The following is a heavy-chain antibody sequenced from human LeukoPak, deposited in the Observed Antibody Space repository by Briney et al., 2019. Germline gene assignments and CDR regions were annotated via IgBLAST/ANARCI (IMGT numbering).Heavy chain of an antibody. V-gene: IGHV5-51*01. J-gene: IGHJ4*02. Sequence: GESLKTSCKGSGYSFTDYWIGWVRQMPGKGLEWLGIIYPGDSDTRYSPSFQGQVTISADKSISTAYLQWSSLKASDTAMYYCVRLGIYYHSGEYEYWGQGTLVTVSS. D-gene: IGHD3-10*01. CDR3: VRLGIYYHSGEYEY. CDR1: GYSFTDYW. CDR2: IYPGDSDT.